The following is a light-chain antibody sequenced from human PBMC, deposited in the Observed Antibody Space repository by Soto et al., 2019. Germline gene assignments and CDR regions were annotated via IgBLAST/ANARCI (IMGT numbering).Light chain of an antibody. Sequence: EIVLTQSPAALSLYPGDRATLSCGASQSIRSSYVAWYQQKAGLAPRLLIYDGSSRASGIPDRFSGSGSGTDFTLTIGRLEPEDFAVYYCQQYDNSAPLSFGGGTKVDIK. CDR1: QSIRSSY. CDR3: QQYDNSAPLS. J-gene: IGKJ4*01. CDR2: DGS. V-gene: IGKV3D-20*01.